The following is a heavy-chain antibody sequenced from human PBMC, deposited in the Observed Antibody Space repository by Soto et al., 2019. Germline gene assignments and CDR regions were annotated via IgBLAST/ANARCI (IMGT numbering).Heavy chain of an antibody. Sequence: QITLKESGPTLVIPTQTLTLTCTFSGFSLTTRGVGVGWIRQPPGKALEWLAVIYWNDDKRYRPSLRNRLTITKDTPRDQVVLTTTNMKPVDTATYYCAHSRGLWDPFYYWGQGMLVTVSS. CDR1: GFSLTTRGVG. CDR3: AHSRGLWDPFYY. CDR2: IYWNDDK. J-gene: IGHJ4*02. V-gene: IGHV2-5*01. D-gene: IGHD1-26*01.